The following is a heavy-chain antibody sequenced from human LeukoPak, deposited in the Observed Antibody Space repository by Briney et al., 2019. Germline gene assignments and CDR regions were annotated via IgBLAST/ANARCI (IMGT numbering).Heavy chain of an antibody. CDR1: GFTFSSYS. CDR3: AREGYSSSFDFQH. J-gene: IGHJ1*01. Sequence: PGGSLRLSCAASGFTFSSYSMNWVRQAPGKGLEWVSYISSSSSTIYYADSVKGRFTISRDNAKNSLYLQMNSLRAEDTAVYYCAREGYSSSFDFQHWGQGTLVTVSS. D-gene: IGHD6-13*01. CDR2: ISSSSSTI. V-gene: IGHV3-48*01.